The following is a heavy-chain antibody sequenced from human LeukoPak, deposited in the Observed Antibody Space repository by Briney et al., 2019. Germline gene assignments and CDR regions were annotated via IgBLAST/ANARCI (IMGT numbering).Heavy chain of an antibody. CDR1: GFTFSRYW. Sequence: GGSLRLSCAASGFTFSRYWMSWVRQAPGKGLEWVANIKQDGSEKYYVDSVKGRFTISRDNAKNSLYLQMNSLRAEDTAVYYCAKDVVPAAMSAGDDAFDIWGQGTMVTVSS. V-gene: IGHV3-7*01. J-gene: IGHJ3*02. D-gene: IGHD2-2*01. CDR2: IKQDGSEK. CDR3: AKDVVPAAMSAGDDAFDI.